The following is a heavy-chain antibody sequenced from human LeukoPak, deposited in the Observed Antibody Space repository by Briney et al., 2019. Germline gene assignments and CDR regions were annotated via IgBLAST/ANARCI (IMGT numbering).Heavy chain of an antibody. Sequence: PGGSLRLSCAASGFTFSSYAMSWVRQAPGKGLEWVSAISGSGGSTYYADSVKGRFTISRDNSKNTLYPQMNSLRAEDTAVYYCAKDRSGYSGYDTPPDWFDPWGQGTLVTVSS. CDR1: GFTFSSYA. D-gene: IGHD5-12*01. V-gene: IGHV3-23*01. CDR2: ISGSGGST. CDR3: AKDRSGYSGYDTPPDWFDP. J-gene: IGHJ5*02.